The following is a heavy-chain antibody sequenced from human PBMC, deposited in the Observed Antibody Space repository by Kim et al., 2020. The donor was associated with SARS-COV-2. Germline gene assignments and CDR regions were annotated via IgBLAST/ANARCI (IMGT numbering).Heavy chain of an antibody. CDR2: INHSGST. V-gene: IGHV4-34*01. Sequence: SETLSLTCAVYGGSFSGYYWSWIRQPPGKGLEWIGEINHSGSTNYNPSLNSRVTISVDTSKNQFSLKLSSVTAADTAVYYCARARYYYDSSGYYYGHYYYYGMDVWGQWTTVTVS. J-gene: IGHJ6*02. CDR1: GGSFSGYY. D-gene: IGHD3-22*01. CDR3: ARARYYYDSSGYYYGHYYYYGMDV.